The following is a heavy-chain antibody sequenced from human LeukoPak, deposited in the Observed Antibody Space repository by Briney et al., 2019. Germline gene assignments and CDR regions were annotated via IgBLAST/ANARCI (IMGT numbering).Heavy chain of an antibody. CDR2: IYYSGST. CDR1: GGSINGYY. J-gene: IGHJ4*02. Sequence: SETLSLICTVPGGSINGYYWSLIRQPPGKGLEWIGYIYYSGSTNYNPSLKSRVTISIDTSKNQFSLKLTSVTAADTAVYYCARGEALYSNYGFDYWGQGTLVTVSS. V-gene: IGHV4-59*01. CDR3: ARGEALYSNYGFDY. D-gene: IGHD4-11*01.